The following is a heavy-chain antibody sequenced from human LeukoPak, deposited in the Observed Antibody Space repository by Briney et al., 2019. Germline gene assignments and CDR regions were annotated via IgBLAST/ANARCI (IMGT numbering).Heavy chain of an antibody. D-gene: IGHD6-19*01. J-gene: IGHJ4*02. CDR2: IYSGGST. Sequence: GGSLRLSCAASGFTVSSNYMSWARQAPGKGLEWVSVIYSGGSTYYADSVKGRFTISRDNSKNTLYLQMNSLRAEDTAVYYCARGGQWLVPAYWGQGTLVTVSS. V-gene: IGHV3-53*01. CDR1: GFTVSSNY. CDR3: ARGGQWLVPAY.